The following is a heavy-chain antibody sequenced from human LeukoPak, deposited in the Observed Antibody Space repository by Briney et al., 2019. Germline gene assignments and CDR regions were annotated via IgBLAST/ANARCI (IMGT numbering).Heavy chain of an antibody. D-gene: IGHD4-23*01. J-gene: IGHJ4*02. CDR3: ARRSYGGKDFDQ. Sequence: HGESLKISCKGSGYTFTSYWIAWVRQLPGKGLEWMGIIYPDDSDTRYSPSFQGQVTISADKSISTAYLQWSSLKASDTAMYYCARRSYGGKDFDQWGQGTLVTGSS. V-gene: IGHV5-51*01. CDR1: GYTFTSYW. CDR2: IYPDDSDT.